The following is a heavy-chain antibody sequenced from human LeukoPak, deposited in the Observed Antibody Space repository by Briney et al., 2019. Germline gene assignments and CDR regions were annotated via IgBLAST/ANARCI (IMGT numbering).Heavy chain of an antibody. CDR3: AKEEGPLDY. J-gene: IGHJ4*02. CDR2: IDTEGSTT. V-gene: IGHV3-74*01. CDR1: GFSFSRYW. Sequence: GGSLRLSCAASGFSFSRYWMHWVRQAPGKGLVWVSYIDTEGSTTSYADSVKGRFTISRDNAKNTLYLQMNSLRAEDTAVYYCAKEEGPLDYWGQGTLVTVSS.